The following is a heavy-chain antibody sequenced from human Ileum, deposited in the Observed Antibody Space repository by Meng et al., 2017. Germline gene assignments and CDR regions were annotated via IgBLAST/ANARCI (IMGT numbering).Heavy chain of an antibody. CDR3: AREGAYNGGDY. CDR2: MNTDKGNT. CDR1: GYTFTTYG. V-gene: IGHV1-18*01. Sequence: QVQLVQSGAEVKKPGASAKVSCKASGYTFTTYGIGWVRQAPGQGLEWMGWMNTDKGNTNYAQKFQGRVTMTRDTSTSTAYMELRSLRSGDTAVYYCAREGAYNGGDYWGQGTLVTVSS. D-gene: IGHD1-1*01. J-gene: IGHJ4*02.